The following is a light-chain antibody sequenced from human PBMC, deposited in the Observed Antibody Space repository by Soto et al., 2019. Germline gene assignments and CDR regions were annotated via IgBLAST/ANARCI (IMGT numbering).Light chain of an antibody. J-gene: IGKJ1*01. Sequence: EIGLTQSPGTLSLSPGERATLSCRASQSVGSDYLAWYQQKPGQAPRLLMYGASKRATGIPDRFSGSGSETDFTLTISRLEPEDFAVYYCQQYGNSPWTFGQGTKVEI. CDR1: QSVGSDY. V-gene: IGKV3-20*01. CDR3: QQYGNSPWT. CDR2: GAS.